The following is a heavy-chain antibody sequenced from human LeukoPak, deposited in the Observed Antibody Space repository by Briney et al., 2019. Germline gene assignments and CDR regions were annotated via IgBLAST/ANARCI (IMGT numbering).Heavy chain of an antibody. CDR1: GFTFNDYW. J-gene: IGHJ4*02. D-gene: IGHD4-17*01. Sequence: GGSLRLSCTASGFTFNDYWMTWVRQPPGKGLEWLANINEDGSAKSYVDSVKGRFTISRDNAKNSLYLQMTSLRAEDTAVYYCARERPTGIDYWGQGTLVTVSS. CDR3: ARERPTGIDY. V-gene: IGHV3-7*01. CDR2: INEDGSAK.